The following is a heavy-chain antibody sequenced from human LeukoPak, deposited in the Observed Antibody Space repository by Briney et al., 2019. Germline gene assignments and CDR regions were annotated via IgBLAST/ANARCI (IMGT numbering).Heavy chain of an antibody. D-gene: IGHD3-9*01. Sequence: PGGSLRLSCAGSGFSFNDDYMTWIRQAPGKGLEWVSYISISGTTIYYAESVKGRFTISRDNAQNSLYLQMNSLRTEDTAVYYCARAYYDILTGSYAMDVWGQGTTAIVSS. CDR3: ARAYYDILTGSYAMDV. CDR2: ISISGTTI. J-gene: IGHJ6*02. CDR1: GFSFNDDY. V-gene: IGHV3-11*01.